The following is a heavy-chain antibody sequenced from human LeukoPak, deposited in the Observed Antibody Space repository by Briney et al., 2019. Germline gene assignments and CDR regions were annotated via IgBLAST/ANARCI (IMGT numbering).Heavy chain of an antibody. CDR3: ARDAPHTRDSFDY. J-gene: IGHJ4*02. CDR2: IIPIFGTA. V-gene: IGHV1-69*13. D-gene: IGHD2-21*02. Sequence: RASVKVSCKASGGTFSGYAISWVRQAPGQGLEWMGGIIPIFGTANYAQKFQGRVTITADESTSTAYMELSSLRSEDTAVYYCARDAPHTRDSFDYWGQGTLVTVSS. CDR1: GGTFSGYA.